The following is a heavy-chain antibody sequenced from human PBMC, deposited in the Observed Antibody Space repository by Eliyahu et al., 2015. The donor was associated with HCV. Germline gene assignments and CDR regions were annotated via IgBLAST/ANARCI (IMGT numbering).Heavy chain of an antibody. Sequence: EVQLLESGGGLXQSGGSLRLSCXTXGFXFSNYAMTWVRQAPGKGLEWVXAISGGGDTTYYTDSVKGRFTISRDNSKNTLYLQMTSLRAEDTAVYYCAKGWSDSWYYLNYWGQGTLVTVSS. CDR1: GFXFSNYA. CDR3: AKGWSDSWYYLNY. D-gene: IGHD3-3*01. J-gene: IGHJ4*02. CDR2: ISGGGDTT. V-gene: IGHV3-23*01.